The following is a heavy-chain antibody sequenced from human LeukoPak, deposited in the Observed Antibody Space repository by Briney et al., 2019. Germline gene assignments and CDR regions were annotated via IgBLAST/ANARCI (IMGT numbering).Heavy chain of an antibody. CDR1: GFTFSSYW. J-gene: IGHJ4*02. Sequence: GGSLRLFCAVAGFTFSSYWMSWVRQAPGKGLEWVAHIRQDGSEKYYVDSVKGRFTISRDNAKSSLYLQRNSLRAEDTAVYYCASGSSARSGTYFWGQGTLVTVSS. CDR2: IRQDGSEK. V-gene: IGHV3-7*01. CDR3: ASGSSARSGTYF. D-gene: IGHD6-6*01.